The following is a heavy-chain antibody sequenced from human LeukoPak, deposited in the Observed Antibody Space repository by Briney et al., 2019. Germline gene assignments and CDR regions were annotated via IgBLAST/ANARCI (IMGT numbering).Heavy chain of an antibody. Sequence: GGSLRLSCAASGFTFSDFYMTWIRQAPGKGLEWLSYISNSGSSMYYADSVKGRFTISRDNAKNSLYLQMNSLRAEDTAVYYCARGGASSSWLTFWGQGTLVTVSS. V-gene: IGHV3-11*01. CDR3: ARGGASSSWLTF. CDR2: ISNSGSSM. J-gene: IGHJ4*02. CDR1: GFTFSDFY. D-gene: IGHD6-13*01.